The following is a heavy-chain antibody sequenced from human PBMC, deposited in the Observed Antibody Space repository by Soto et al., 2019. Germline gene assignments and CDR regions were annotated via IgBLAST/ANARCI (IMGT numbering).Heavy chain of an antibody. J-gene: IGHJ3*02. CDR2: IYPADSDT. CDR1: GFSFTKFW. D-gene: IGHD6-6*01. Sequence: GESLKISCKISGFSFTKFWIAWVRQMPGKGLEWMGIIYPADSDTRYSPSFQDQVTISADKSISTAFLQWSSLKASDTAIYYCARERYSSSPDDALDIWGQGTMVTV. CDR3: ARERYSSSPDDALDI. V-gene: IGHV5-51*01.